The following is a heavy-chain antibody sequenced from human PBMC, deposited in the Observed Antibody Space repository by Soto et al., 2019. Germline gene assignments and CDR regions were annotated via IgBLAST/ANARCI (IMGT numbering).Heavy chain of an antibody. Sequence: GGSLRPSCAASGFIFSNFGMHWVRQAPGKGLEWVAVIWYDGSNEYYADSVKGRFTISKDNSKNMLYLQMNSLRAEDTAVYYCARDDIPGITVATYGLDVWGQGTTVTVSS. V-gene: IGHV3-33*01. D-gene: IGHD6-19*01. J-gene: IGHJ6*02. CDR2: IWYDGSNE. CDR3: ARDDIPGITVATYGLDV. CDR1: GFIFSNFG.